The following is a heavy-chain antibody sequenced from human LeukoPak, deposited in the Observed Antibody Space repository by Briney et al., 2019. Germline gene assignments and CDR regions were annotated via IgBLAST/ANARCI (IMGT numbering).Heavy chain of an antibody. V-gene: IGHV4-34*01. Sequence: SETLSLTCAVYGGSFSGYYWSWIRQPPGKGLEWNGEINHSGSTNYNPSLKSRVTISVDTSKNQFSLKLSSVTAADTAVYYCARARGSYPGGYYFDYWGQGTLVTVSS. D-gene: IGHD1-26*01. CDR3: ARARGSYPGGYYFDY. CDR1: GGSFSGYY. CDR2: INHSGST. J-gene: IGHJ4*02.